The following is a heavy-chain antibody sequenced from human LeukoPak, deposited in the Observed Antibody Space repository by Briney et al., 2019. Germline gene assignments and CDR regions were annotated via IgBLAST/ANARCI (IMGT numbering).Heavy chain of an antibody. Sequence: GGSLRLSCAASGFTFSDYYMSWIRQASGKGLEWVSYISSSSSYTNYADSVKGRFTISRDNAKNSLYLQMNSLRAEDTAVYYCARHLGTFYDYVWDDEGNYFDYWGQGTLVTVSS. V-gene: IGHV3-11*06. CDR2: ISSSSSYT. CDR1: GFTFSDYY. J-gene: IGHJ4*02. CDR3: ARHLGTFYDYVWDDEGNYFDY. D-gene: IGHD3-16*01.